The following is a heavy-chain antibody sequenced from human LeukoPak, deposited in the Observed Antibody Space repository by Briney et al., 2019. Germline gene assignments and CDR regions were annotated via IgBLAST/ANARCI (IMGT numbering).Heavy chain of an antibody. Sequence: GESLKISFKGSGYSFTSYWIGWVRQRPGKGLEWMGIIYPGDSDTRYSPSFQGQVTISADKSISTAYLQWSSLKASDTAMYYCARRQVPTWNNYYMDVWGKGTTVTVSS. D-gene: IGHD2-2*01. V-gene: IGHV5-51*01. J-gene: IGHJ6*03. CDR3: ARRQVPTWNNYYMDV. CDR2: IYPGDSDT. CDR1: GYSFTSYW.